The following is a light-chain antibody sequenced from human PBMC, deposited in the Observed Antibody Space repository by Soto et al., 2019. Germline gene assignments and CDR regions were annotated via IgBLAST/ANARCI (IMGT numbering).Light chain of an antibody. J-gene: IGKJ1*01. CDR1: QSVASSY. V-gene: IGKV3-20*01. Sequence: EIVLTQSPGTLSLFPGERATFSCRASQSVASSYLAWYQQKFGQAPSLLIYGASNRAAGIPDRFSGSGSGTDFTLTISRLEPEDSAVYFCQQYRTSPRTFGQGTKVEI. CDR3: QQYRTSPRT. CDR2: GAS.